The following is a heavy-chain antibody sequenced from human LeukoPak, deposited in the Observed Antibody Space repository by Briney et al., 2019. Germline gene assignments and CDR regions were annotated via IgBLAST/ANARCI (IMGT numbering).Heavy chain of an antibody. CDR1: GGTFSSSA. Sequence: SVKVSCKTSGGTFSSSAITWVRQAPGRGLEWMGRIIPVLNITSYAQKFQGRVTITADTSTSTVYMELSSLRSEETAVYYCARDQGLTAPPPYGLDVWGQGTTVIVSS. CDR3: ARDQGLTAPPPYGLDV. V-gene: IGHV1-69*04. D-gene: IGHD4/OR15-4a*01. J-gene: IGHJ6*02. CDR2: IIPVLNIT.